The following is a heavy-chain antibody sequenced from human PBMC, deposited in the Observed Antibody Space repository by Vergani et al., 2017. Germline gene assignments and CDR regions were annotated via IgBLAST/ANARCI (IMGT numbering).Heavy chain of an antibody. CDR1: GGPISSYY. V-gene: IGHV4-59*01. J-gene: IGHJ3*02. CDR2: IYYSGST. D-gene: IGHD3-10*01. Sequence: QLQLQESGPGLVKPSETLSLTCTVSGGPISSYYWSWIRQPPGKGLEWIGYIYYSGSTNYNPSLKSRVTISVDTSKNQFSLKLSSVTAADTAVYYCARAEGLRGKGAFDIWGQGTMVTVSS. CDR3: ARAEGLRGKGAFDI.